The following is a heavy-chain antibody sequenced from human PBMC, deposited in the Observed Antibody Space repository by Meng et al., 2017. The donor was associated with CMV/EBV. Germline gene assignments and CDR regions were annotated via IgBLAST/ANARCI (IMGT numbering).Heavy chain of an antibody. CDR1: GFTFSDYY. Sequence: GESLKISCAASGFTFSDYYMSWIRQAPGKGLEWVSYISSSGSTIYYADSVKGRFTISRDNAKNSLYLQMNSLRAEDTAVYYCAIPAGTLWYYYYYGMDVWGQGTTVTVSS. V-gene: IGHV3-11*01. J-gene: IGHJ6*02. CDR3: AIPAGTLWYYYYYGMDV. D-gene: IGHD1-26*01. CDR2: ISSSGSTI.